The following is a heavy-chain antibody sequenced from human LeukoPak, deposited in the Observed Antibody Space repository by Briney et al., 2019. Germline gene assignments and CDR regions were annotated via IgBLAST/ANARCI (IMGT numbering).Heavy chain of an antibody. D-gene: IGHD3-10*01. CDR2: IDDSGNT. CDR3: AISDYHNSGSHTVFDAFDI. V-gene: IGHV4-59*01. Sequence: SETLSLTCTVSGGSISRYYWSWIRRPPGKGLEWIGYIDDSGNTNYNPSLKSQVTISVDKSKNQFSLKLSFVTAADTAMYYCAISDYHNSGSHTVFDAFDIWAQGTRVTVSS. J-gene: IGHJ3*02. CDR1: GGSISRYY.